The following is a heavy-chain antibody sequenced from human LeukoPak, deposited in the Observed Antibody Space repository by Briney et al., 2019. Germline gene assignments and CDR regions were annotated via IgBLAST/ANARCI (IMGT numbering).Heavy chain of an antibody. CDR3: ARDEAGSGYIDY. J-gene: IGHJ4*01. CDR1: GGSISSYY. D-gene: IGHD3-22*01. Sequence: SETLSLTCTVSGGSISSYYWSWVRQPPGKGLEWIGRIYISGTTNYNSSLKSRITMSLDTSKNQLSLKLSSVTAADTAVYYCARDEAGSGYIDYWGQGTLVTVSS. V-gene: IGHV4-4*07. CDR2: IYISGTT.